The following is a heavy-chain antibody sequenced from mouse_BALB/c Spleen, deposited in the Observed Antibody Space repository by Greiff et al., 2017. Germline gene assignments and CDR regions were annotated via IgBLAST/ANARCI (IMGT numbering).Heavy chain of an antibody. CDR3: ARGARGYAMDY. CDR1: GFNIKDTY. Sequence: VQLKQSGAELVKPGASVKLSCTASGFNIKDTYMHWVKQRPEQGLEWIGRIDPANGNTKYDPKFQGKATITADTSSNTAYLQLSSLTSEDTAVYYCARGARGYAMDYWGQGTSVTVSA. CDR2: IDPANGNT. J-gene: IGHJ4*01. V-gene: IGHV14-3*02.